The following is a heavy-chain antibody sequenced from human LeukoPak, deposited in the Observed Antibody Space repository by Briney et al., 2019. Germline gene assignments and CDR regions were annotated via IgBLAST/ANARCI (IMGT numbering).Heavy chain of an antibody. Sequence: GGSLRLSCAASGFTVSSNYMSWVRQAPGKGLECVSVIYSAGSTYYADSVKGRFTISRDNSKNTLYLQMNSLRAEDTAVYYCAKVPYSGSHYVWYFDYWGQGTLVTVSS. CDR2: IYSAGST. J-gene: IGHJ4*02. D-gene: IGHD1-26*01. CDR1: GFTVSSNY. CDR3: AKVPYSGSHYVWYFDY. V-gene: IGHV3-66*01.